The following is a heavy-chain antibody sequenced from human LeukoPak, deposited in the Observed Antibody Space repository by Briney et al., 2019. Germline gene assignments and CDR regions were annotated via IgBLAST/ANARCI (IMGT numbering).Heavy chain of an antibody. J-gene: IGHJ4*02. V-gene: IGHV2-70*12. CDR2: IDSHHHT. CDR3: AVTVSRLLFLI. Sequence: STRXXXXXXIXXPPGKALSWLSLIDSHHHTSYSTSLNTTLTISTDTSKNHVVLTMTNMDPVDTATYYCAVTVSRLLFLIWGQGTLVTVSS. CDR1: STRXXX. D-gene: IGHD2-15*01.